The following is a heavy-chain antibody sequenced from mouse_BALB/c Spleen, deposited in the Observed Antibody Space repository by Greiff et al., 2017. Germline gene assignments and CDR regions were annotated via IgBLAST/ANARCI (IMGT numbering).Heavy chain of an antibody. CDR1: GFNIKDTY. D-gene: IGHD3-3*01. Sequence: VQLQQSGAELMKPGASVKLSCTASGFNIKDTYMHWVKQRPEQGLEWIGRIDPANGNTKYDPKFQGKATITADTSSNTAYLQLSSLTSEDTAVYYCARVGTEDYFDYWGQGTTLTVSS. CDR3: ARVGTEDYFDY. J-gene: IGHJ2*01. V-gene: IGHV14-3*02. CDR2: IDPANGNT.